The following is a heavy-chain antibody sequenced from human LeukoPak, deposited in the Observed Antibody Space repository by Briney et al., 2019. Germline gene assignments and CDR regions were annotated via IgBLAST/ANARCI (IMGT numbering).Heavy chain of an antibody. CDR3: ARLAYCSGGSCYSYYFDY. Sequence: PSETLSLTCTVSGGSISSSSYYCGWIRQPPGKGLEWIVSLYYSGSTYYNPSLKSRVIISVDTSKNQFSLKLSSMTAADTAMYYCARLAYCSGGSCYSYYFDYWGQGTLVTVSS. V-gene: IGHV4-39*01. J-gene: IGHJ4*02. CDR1: GGSISSSSYY. CDR2: LYYSGST. D-gene: IGHD2-15*01.